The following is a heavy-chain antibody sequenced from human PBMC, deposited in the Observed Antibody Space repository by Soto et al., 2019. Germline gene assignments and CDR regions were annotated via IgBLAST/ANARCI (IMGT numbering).Heavy chain of an antibody. Sequence: SETLSVTCPVSCGSISSYYSSWFRQPPGKGLEWIGYIYYSGSTNYNPSLKSRVTISVQTPTKQLYLQPSSVPAAATAVYYCARDVIGTSAYCGQRTLVTVST. CDR3: ARDVIGTSAY. V-gene: IGHV4-59*01. J-gene: IGHJ4*02. CDR2: IYYSGST. CDR1: CGSISSYY.